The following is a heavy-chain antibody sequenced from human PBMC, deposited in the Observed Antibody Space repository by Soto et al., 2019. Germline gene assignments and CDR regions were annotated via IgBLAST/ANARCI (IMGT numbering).Heavy chain of an antibody. D-gene: IGHD3-22*01. CDR2: ISYDGSNK. CDR3: ATDLTMIVVDHSRGY. V-gene: IGHV3-30*03. J-gene: IGHJ4*02. Sequence: QVQLVESGGGVVQPGRSLRLSCAASGFTFSSYGMHWVRQAPGKGLEWVAVISYDGSNKYYADSVKGRFTISRDNSKNTLYLQLNSLRAEDTAVYYCATDLTMIVVDHSRGYWCQGTLVTVSS. CDR1: GFTFSSYG.